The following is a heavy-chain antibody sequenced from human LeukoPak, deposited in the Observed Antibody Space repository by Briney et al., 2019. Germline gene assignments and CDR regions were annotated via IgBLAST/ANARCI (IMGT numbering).Heavy chain of an antibody. CDR2: VSWNSGSI. CDR3: AKDGAFRGYSGQGYFDY. Sequence: PGRSLRLSCAASAFTFDDYAMHWVRQAPGKGLEWVSGVSWNSGSIGYADSVKGRFTISRDNAKNSLYLQMNSLRAEDTALYYCAKDGAFRGYSGQGYFDYWGQGTLVTVSS. CDR1: AFTFDDYA. J-gene: IGHJ4*02. V-gene: IGHV3-9*01. D-gene: IGHD5-12*01.